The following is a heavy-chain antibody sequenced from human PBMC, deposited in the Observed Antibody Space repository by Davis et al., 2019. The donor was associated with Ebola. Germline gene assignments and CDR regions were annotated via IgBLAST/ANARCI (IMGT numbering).Heavy chain of an antibody. CDR3: ARRMVRGIRAFDI. Sequence: PGGSLRLSCAASGFTFSSYSMNWVRQAPGKGLEWVSYISSSSSTICYADSVKGRFTISRDNAKNSLYLQMNSLRDEDTAVYYCARRMVRGIRAFDIWGQGTMVTVSS. J-gene: IGHJ3*02. D-gene: IGHD3-10*01. CDR2: ISSSSSTI. V-gene: IGHV3-48*02. CDR1: GFTFSSYS.